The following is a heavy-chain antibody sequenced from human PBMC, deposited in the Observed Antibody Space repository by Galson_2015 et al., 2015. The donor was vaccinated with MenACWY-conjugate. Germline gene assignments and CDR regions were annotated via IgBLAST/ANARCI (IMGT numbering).Heavy chain of an antibody. J-gene: IGHJ6*03. Sequence: SLRLSCAGSAFTFSDAYMSWVRQAPGKRLEWVGRIKSQTDGGKIEYAAPVKGRFTISRDDSKNTLYLQMNSLKIEDTAVYYCTTSRPDSWGGFLFLFYMAVWGKGTTVTVSS. CDR2: IKSQTDGGKI. CDR3: TTSRPDSWGGFLFLFYMAV. CDR1: AFTFSDAY. V-gene: IGHV3-15*01. D-gene: IGHD3-3*01.